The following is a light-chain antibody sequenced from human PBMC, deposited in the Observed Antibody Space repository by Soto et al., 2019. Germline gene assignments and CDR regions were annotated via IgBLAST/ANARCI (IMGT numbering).Light chain of an antibody. CDR1: QDIDKY. J-gene: IGKJ5*01. CDR3: QQYYDLPIT. CDR2: DAS. Sequence: DIQMTQSPSSLSASEGDRVTITCQASQDIDKYLSWYQQKPGKAPKLLIDDASNLEAGVPSRFSGSGSGTHFSLTIGSLQPEDTAIYYCQQYYDLPITFGQGTRLEIK. V-gene: IGKV1-33*01.